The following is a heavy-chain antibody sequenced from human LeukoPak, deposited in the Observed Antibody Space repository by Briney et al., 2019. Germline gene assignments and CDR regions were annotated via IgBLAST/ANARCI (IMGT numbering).Heavy chain of an antibody. J-gene: IGHJ4*02. CDR1: GGSISSGDYY. V-gene: IGHV4-30-4*01. CDR2: IYYSGST. D-gene: IGHD3-10*02. CDR3: ARTLARYYDRPGLYYFDY. Sequence: SETLSLTCTVSGGSISSGDYYWSWIRQPPGKGLEWIGYIYYSGSTYYNPSLKSRVTISVDTSKNQFSLKLSSVTAADTAVYYCARTLARYYDRPGLYYFDYWGQGTLVTVSS.